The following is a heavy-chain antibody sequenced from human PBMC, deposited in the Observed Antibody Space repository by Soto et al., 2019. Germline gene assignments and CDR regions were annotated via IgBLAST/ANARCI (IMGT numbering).Heavy chain of an antibody. D-gene: IGHD6-13*01. CDR1: GDSCTSYW. Sequence: PGESLKISCNGSGDSCTSYWIGWVRQMPGKGLEWMGIIYPGDSDTRYSPSFQGQVTISADKSISTAYLQWSSLKASDTAMYYCARRPYSSSWHEDYWGQGTLVTVSS. V-gene: IGHV5-51*01. CDR2: IYPGDSDT. CDR3: ARRPYSSSWHEDY. J-gene: IGHJ4*02.